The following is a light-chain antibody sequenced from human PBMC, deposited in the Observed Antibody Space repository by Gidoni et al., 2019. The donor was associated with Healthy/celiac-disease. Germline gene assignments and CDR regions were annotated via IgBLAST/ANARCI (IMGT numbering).Light chain of an antibody. J-gene: IGLJ2*01. CDR3: SSYAGSNIVV. CDR2: EVS. V-gene: IGLV2-8*01. CDR1: SSDVGGYNY. Sequence: SPLTQPPPAPGSPGQPVTISCTGTSSDVGGYNYVAWYQQHPGKAPKLMIYEVSKRPSGVPDRFSGSKSGNTASLTVSGLQAEDEADYYCSSYAGSNIVVFGGGTKLTVL.